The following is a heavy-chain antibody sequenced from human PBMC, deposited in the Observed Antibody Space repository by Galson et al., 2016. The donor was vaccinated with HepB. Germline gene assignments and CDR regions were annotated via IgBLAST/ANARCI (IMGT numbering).Heavy chain of an antibody. Sequence: LEWMGWISTYNGNTKYAQKFQGRVAMTTDTSTSTAYMELRSLRSDDTAVYYCARLVRYYYDSSGYTGDYWGQGTLVTVSS. D-gene: IGHD3-22*01. CDR3: ARLVRYYYDSSGYTGDY. J-gene: IGHJ4*02. V-gene: IGHV1-18*01. CDR2: ISTYNGNT.